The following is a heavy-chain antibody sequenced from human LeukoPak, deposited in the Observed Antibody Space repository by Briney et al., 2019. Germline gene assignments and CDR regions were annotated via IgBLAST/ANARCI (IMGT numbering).Heavy chain of an antibody. CDR2: ISSSGGYI. CDR1: GFNIKTYS. D-gene: IGHD4-17*01. J-gene: IGHJ4*02. CDR3: ARLRDTVTSASDY. V-gene: IGHV3-21*06. Sequence: GGSLRLSCAASGFNIKTYSMTWVRQAPGKGLEWVSTISSSGGYIYYADSVEGRFAISRDTAKNSLYLQMTSLRVEDTAVYNCARLRDTVTSASDYWGQGTLVTVSS.